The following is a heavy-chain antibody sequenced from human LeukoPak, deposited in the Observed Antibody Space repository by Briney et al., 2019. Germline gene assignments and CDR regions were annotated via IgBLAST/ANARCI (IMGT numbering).Heavy chain of an antibody. CDR2: IRPNSGGT. D-gene: IGHD2-21*01. CDR1: GYTFGAYY. J-gene: IGHJ6*03. Sequence: GASVKVSCKASGYTFGAYYMYWVRQAPGQGLEWMGWIRPNSGGTNYTQKFQGRVTMTRDTSINTAYMELNRLTSDDMAVYYCAKEGRGGQVIYGRGYMDVWGKGTTVTISS. V-gene: IGHV1-2*02. CDR3: AKEGRGGQVIYGRGYMDV.